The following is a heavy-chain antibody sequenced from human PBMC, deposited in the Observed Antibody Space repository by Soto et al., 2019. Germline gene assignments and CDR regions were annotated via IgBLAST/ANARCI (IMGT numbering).Heavy chain of an antibody. CDR3: ASCGVPSTMVYYYMDV. J-gene: IGHJ6*03. CDR2: ISGSGVST. CDR1: GFTFSKYA. V-gene: IGHV3-23*01. D-gene: IGHD2-2*01. Sequence: GGSLRLSCAASGFTFSKYAMSWVRQAPGKGLEWVSLISGSGVSTNYVDSVKGRFTISRDNSLGTLSLQMNNLRAEDTAVYYCASCGVPSTMVYYYMDVWGKGTTVTVSS.